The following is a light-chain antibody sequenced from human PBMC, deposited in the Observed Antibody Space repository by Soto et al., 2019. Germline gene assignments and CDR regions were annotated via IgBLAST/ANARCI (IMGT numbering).Light chain of an antibody. V-gene: IGKV1-5*01. CDR2: DAS. J-gene: IGKJ4*01. CDR1: QSISSW. CDR3: QQYNSYSP. Sequence: DIQMTQSPSTLSASVGDRVTITCRASQSISSWLAWYQQKPGKAPKLLIYDASSLESGVPSRFSSSGSGTEFTLTISSLQPDDFATYYCQQYNSYSPFGGGTKVDIK.